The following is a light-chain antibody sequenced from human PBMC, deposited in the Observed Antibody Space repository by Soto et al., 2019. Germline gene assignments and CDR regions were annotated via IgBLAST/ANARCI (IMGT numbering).Light chain of an antibody. J-gene: IGKJ5*01. Sequence: IQTNQTPSTLSPSLGDRVTITCQASQDINDYSNWYQQKPGKAPRLLIYGASFLEVGVPSRFSGSGSGTHFTLTITSLQPEDVATYYCQQYDSLPYTFGQGTRLEIK. V-gene: IGKV1-33*01. CDR3: QQYDSLPYT. CDR2: GAS. CDR1: QDINDY.